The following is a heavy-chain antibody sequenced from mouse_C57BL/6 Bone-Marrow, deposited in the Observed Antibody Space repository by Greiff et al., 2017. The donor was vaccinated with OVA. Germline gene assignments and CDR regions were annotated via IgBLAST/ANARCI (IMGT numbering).Heavy chain of an antibody. V-gene: IGHV5-9-1*02. Sequence: EVQLKESGEGLVKPGGSLKLSCAASGFTFSSYAMSWVRQTPEKRLEWVAYISSGGDYIYYADTVKGRFTISRDNARNTLYLQMSSLKSEDTAMYYCTTALTSWFAYWGQGTLVTVSA. J-gene: IGHJ3*01. CDR3: TTALTSWFAY. CDR1: GFTFSSYA. CDR2: ISSGGDYI.